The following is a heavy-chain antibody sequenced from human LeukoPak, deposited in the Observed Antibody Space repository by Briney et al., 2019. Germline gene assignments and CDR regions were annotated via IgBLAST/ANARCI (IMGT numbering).Heavy chain of an antibody. CDR1: ELTFKNYG. Sequence: PGGSLRLSCAASELTFKNYGMHWVRQAPGKGLEWVAFIRYDGSNKYYADSVKGRFTISRDNSKNTLYLQMNSLRVEDTAVYYCAKDRVLRYFDWLFDLDYWGQGTLVTVSS. J-gene: IGHJ4*02. CDR3: AKDRVLRYFDWLFDLDY. V-gene: IGHV3-30*02. D-gene: IGHD3-9*01. CDR2: IRYDGSNK.